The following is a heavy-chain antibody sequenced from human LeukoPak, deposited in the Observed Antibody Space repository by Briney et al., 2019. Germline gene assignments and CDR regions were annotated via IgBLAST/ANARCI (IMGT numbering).Heavy chain of an antibody. CDR1: GFPFSDHE. D-gene: IGHD5-18*01. V-gene: IGHV3-48*03. CDR2: ISRSGSTI. J-gene: IGHJ4*02. CDR3: ARGYSYGVSFDY. Sequence: GGSLRLSCAASGFPFSDHEMNWVRQAPGKGLEWVSYISRSGSTIYYADSVKGRFTISRDNAKNSLYLQMNSLRAEDTAVYYCARGYSYGVSFDYWGQGTLVTVSS.